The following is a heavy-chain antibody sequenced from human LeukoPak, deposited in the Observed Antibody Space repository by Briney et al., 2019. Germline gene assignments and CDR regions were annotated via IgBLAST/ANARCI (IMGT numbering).Heavy chain of an antibody. V-gene: IGHV4-34*01. D-gene: IGHD6-13*01. Sequence: SETLSLTCAVYGGSFSGYYWSWIRQPPGKGLEWIGEINHSGSTNYNPSLKGRVTISVDTSKNQFSLKLSSVTAADTAVYYCARVSSSWYWFDPWGQGTLVTVSS. J-gene: IGHJ5*02. CDR1: GGSFSGYY. CDR3: ARVSSSWYWFDP. CDR2: INHSGST.